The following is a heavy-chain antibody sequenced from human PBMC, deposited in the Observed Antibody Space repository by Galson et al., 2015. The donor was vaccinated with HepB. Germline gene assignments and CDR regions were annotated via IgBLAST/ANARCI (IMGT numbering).Heavy chain of an antibody. Sequence: SLRLSCAASGFTFSSYAMSWVRQAPGKGLEWVSAISGSGGSTYYADSVKGRFTISRDNSKNTLYLQMNSLRAEDTAVYYCAKVITMIVVVIDDAFDIWGQGTMVTVSS. D-gene: IGHD3-22*01. CDR2: ISGSGGST. CDR3: AKVITMIVVVIDDAFDI. J-gene: IGHJ3*02. CDR1: GFTFSSYA. V-gene: IGHV3-23*01.